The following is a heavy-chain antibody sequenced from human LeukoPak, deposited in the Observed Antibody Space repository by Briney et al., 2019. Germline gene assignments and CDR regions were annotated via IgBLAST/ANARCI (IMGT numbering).Heavy chain of an antibody. CDR3: AKRYGSGSYGYLDY. Sequence: PGGSLRLSCAASGFTSSSYAMSWVRQAPGKGLEWVSAISGSGGSTYYADSVKGRFTISRDNSKNTLYLQMNSLRAEDTAVYYCAKRYGSGSYGYLDYWGQGTLVTVSS. CDR2: ISGSGGST. D-gene: IGHD3-10*01. J-gene: IGHJ4*02. CDR1: GFTSSSYA. V-gene: IGHV3-23*01.